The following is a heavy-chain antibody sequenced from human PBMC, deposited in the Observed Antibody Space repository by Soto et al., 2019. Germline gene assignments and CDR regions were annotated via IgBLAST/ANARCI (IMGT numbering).Heavy chain of an antibody. Sequence: PGGSLRLSCAASGFTFSSYGMHWVRQAPGKGLEWVAVIWYDGSNKYYADSVKGRFTISRDNSKNTLYLQMNSLRAEDTAVYYCARGGDYDFWSGYHHPFDYWGQGTLVTVSS. V-gene: IGHV3-33*01. J-gene: IGHJ4*02. D-gene: IGHD3-3*01. CDR2: IWYDGSNK. CDR3: ARGGDYDFWSGYHHPFDY. CDR1: GFTFSSYG.